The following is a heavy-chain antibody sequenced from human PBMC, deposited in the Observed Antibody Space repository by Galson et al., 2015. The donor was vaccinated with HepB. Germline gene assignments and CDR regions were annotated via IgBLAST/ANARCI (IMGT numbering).Heavy chain of an antibody. CDR1: GFTFSNFG. CDR3: AKDSQRRNDYDTSGYHRSHDF. CDR2: ISGSGGTI. Sequence: SLRLSCAASGFTFSNFGMSWVRQAPGKGLEWVSSISGSGGTIYYADSVKGRFTISRDNSKNTLYLQVNSLRAEDTAVYYCAKDSQRRNDYDTSGYHRSHDFWGQGILVTVSS. D-gene: IGHD3-22*01. V-gene: IGHV3-23*01. J-gene: IGHJ4*02.